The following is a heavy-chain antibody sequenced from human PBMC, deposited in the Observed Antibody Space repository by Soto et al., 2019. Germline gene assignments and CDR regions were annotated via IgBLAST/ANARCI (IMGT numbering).Heavy chain of an antibody. Sequence: ASVKVSCTASGYTFTSYYMHWVRQAPGQGLEWMGIINPSGGSTSYAQKFQGRVTMTRDTSTSTVYMELSSLRSEDTAVYYCARTESIVVVTATLDAFDIWGQGTMVTVSS. CDR1: GYTFTSYY. CDR3: ARTESIVVVTATLDAFDI. D-gene: IGHD2-21*02. CDR2: INPSGGST. J-gene: IGHJ3*02. V-gene: IGHV1-46*01.